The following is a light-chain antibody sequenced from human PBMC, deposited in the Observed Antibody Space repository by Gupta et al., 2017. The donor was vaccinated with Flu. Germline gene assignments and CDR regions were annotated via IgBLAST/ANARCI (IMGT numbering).Light chain of an antibody. V-gene: IGKV1-17*01. CDR3: LQHSRYPLT. Sequence: PSSLSGSGGERVTITCRASQGIRTYLGWFQQKPGKAPKRLIYDTSSLESGVPARFSGSGSGTEFTLTISSLKPEDFATYYCLQHSRYPLTFGGGTXVEIK. CDR1: QGIRTY. CDR2: DTS. J-gene: IGKJ4*01.